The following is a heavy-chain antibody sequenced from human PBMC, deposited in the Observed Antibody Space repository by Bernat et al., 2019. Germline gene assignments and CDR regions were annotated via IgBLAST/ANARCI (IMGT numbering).Heavy chain of an antibody. J-gene: IGHJ4*02. V-gene: IGHV4-59*01. D-gene: IGHD4-23*01. CDR1: GGPISSYY. CDR2: IYYSGST. CDR3: ARAPDYGGNGEFDY. Sequence: QVQLQESGPGLVKPSETLSLTCTVSGGPISSYYWSWIRQPPGKGLEWIGYIYYSGSTNYNPSLKSRVSISVDTSKNQFSLKLSAVTAADTAVYYCARAPDYGGNGEFDYWGQGTLVTVSS.